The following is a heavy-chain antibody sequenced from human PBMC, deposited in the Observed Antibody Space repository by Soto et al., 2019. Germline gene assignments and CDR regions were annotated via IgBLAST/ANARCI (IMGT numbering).Heavy chain of an antibody. V-gene: IGHV3-23*01. CDR2: ISGSGGST. CDR3: AKVGYQLLFSAPYAFDI. CDR1: GFTFSSYA. D-gene: IGHD2-2*01. J-gene: IGHJ3*02. Sequence: PVGSLRLPCAASGFTFSSYAMSWVRQAPGKGLEWVSAISGSGGSTYYADSVKGRFTISRDNSKNTLYLQMNSLRAEDTAVYYCAKVGYQLLFSAPYAFDIWGQGTMVTVSS.